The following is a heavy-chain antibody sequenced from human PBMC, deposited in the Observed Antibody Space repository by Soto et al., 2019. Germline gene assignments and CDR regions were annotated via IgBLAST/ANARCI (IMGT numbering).Heavy chain of an antibody. CDR3: ATSQKGYNWNYFDH. J-gene: IGHJ4*02. CDR2: VVHTGFT. V-gene: IGHV4-39*01. CDR1: GGSVSGSYYY. Sequence: SETLSLTCAVSGGSVSGSYYYWAWLRQSPGKGPEWIGSVVHTGFTSYNPSLESRVSVSVDTSKSQFSLKLSAVTASDTAVYYCATSQKGYNWNYFDHWGQGALVTVSS. D-gene: IGHD1-1*01.